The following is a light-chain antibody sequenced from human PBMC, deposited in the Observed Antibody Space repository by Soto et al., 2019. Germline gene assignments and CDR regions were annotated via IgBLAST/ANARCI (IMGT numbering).Light chain of an antibody. Sequence: DIQMTQSPSSLSASVGDRVTITCRASQGISNHLAWYQQKPGKVPKLLIYAASTLQSGVPSRFSGSGSGTDFTLTISSLQTEDFATYYCQKYNSASRTFGPGTKVDIK. V-gene: IGKV1-27*01. J-gene: IGKJ3*01. CDR1: QGISNH. CDR3: QKYNSASRT. CDR2: AAS.